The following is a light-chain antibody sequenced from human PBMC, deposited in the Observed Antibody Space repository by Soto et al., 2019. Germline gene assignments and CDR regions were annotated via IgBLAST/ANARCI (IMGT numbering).Light chain of an antibody. V-gene: IGKV2-28*01. CDR2: LGS. J-gene: IGKJ4*01. Sequence: DIVMTQSPLSLPVTPGEPASISCRSSQSLLHSNGYNYLDWYLQKPGQSPQLLIYLGSNRASGVPDRFSGSGSGTDFTLKISRVEAEDVGDYYCMQALQTPVTFGGGTKVEIK. CDR1: QSLLHSNGYNY. CDR3: MQALQTPVT.